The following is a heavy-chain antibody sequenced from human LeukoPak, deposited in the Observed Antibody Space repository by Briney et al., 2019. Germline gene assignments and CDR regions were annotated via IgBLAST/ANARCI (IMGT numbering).Heavy chain of an antibody. CDR1: GGSISSGNYY. V-gene: IGHV4-31*03. D-gene: IGHD1-26*01. CDR2: IYYSGST. J-gene: IGHJ4*02. CDR3: ARMGIVGATGYYFDY. Sequence: SETLSLTCTVSGGSISSGNYYWNWLRQHPGEGLEWIGYIYYSGSTYYNPSLKSRVTISVDTSKNQFSLSLSSVTAADTAVYYCARMGIVGATGYYFDYWGQGTLVTVSS.